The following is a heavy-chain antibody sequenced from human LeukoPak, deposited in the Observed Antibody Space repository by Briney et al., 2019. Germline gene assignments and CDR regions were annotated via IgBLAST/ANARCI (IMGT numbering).Heavy chain of an antibody. J-gene: IGHJ4*02. CDR3: ARRLGGSSQRDY. Sequence: GGSLRLPCAASGFTFSGYWMGWVRQAPGKGLEWVANINEVGSETHSVDSVKGRFTISRDSARNSLYLQMNSLRAEDTAVYYCARRLGGSSQRDYWGQGTLVTVSS. CDR1: GFTFSGYW. V-gene: IGHV3-7*01. D-gene: IGHD1-26*01. CDR2: INEVGSET.